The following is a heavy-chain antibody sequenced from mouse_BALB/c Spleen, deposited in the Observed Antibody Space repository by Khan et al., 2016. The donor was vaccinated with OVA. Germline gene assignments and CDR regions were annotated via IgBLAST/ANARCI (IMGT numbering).Heavy chain of an antibody. CDR3: AKIFYGNSYAMDY. Sequence: QVQLQQPGPELVKPGASVKMSCKTSGYTFTDYDIRWVKQRTGQGLEWIGEIYPGSGSTYYNEKFTGKATLTADKSSNTAYMQLSSLTSEDSSVYFCAKIFYGNSYAMDYWGQGTAVTVSS. CDR2: IYPGSGST. D-gene: IGHD2-1*01. CDR1: GYTFTDYD. V-gene: IGHV1-77*01. J-gene: IGHJ4*01.